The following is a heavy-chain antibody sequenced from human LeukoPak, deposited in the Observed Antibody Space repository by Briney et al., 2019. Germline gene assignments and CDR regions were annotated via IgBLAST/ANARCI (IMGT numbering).Heavy chain of an antibody. CDR2: IIPIFGTA. J-gene: IGHJ4*02. V-gene: IGHV1-69*05. D-gene: IGHD1-26*01. CDR3: AREEGELPRELDY. CDR1: GGTFSSYA. Sequence: SVKVSCKASGGTFSSYAISWVRRAPGQGLEWMGRIIPIFGTANYAQKFQGRVTITTDESTSTAYMELSSLRSEDTAVYYCAREEGELPRELDYWGQGTLVTVSS.